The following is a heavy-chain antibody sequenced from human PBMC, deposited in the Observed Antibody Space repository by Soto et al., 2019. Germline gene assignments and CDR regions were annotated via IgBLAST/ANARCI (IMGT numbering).Heavy chain of an antibody. D-gene: IGHD2-2*01. CDR2: INHRRST. J-gene: IGHJ6*03. CDR1: GGSFRGYY. CDR3: ARVWDIVVVPAAKSNYYMDV. Sequence: SETLSLTCAVYGGSFRGYYWTWIRQPPGKGLEWIGEINHRRSTNYNPSLKSRVTIPVDTSKNQFSLKLSSVTAADTAVYYCARVWDIVVVPAAKSNYYMDVWGKGTTVTVSS. V-gene: IGHV4-34*01.